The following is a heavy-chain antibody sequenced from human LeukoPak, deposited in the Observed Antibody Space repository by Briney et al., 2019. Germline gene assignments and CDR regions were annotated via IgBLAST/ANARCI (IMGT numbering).Heavy chain of an antibody. CDR2: INHSGST. CDR3: AREHRIFGVVINYYYYYYMDV. CDR1: RASLSSDY. J-gene: IGHJ6*03. D-gene: IGHD3-3*01. V-gene: IGHV4-34*01. Sequence: SETLSLTCTVSRASLSSDYWSWVRQPPGKGLEWIGEINHSGSTNYNPSLKSRVTISVDTSKNQFSLKLSSVTAADTAVYYCAREHRIFGVVINYYYYYYMDVWGKGTTVTVSS.